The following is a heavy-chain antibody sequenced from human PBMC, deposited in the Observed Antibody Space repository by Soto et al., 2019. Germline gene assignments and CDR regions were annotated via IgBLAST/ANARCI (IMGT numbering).Heavy chain of an antibody. V-gene: IGHV1-18*01. CDR2: ISAYNGNT. D-gene: IGHD5-12*01. CDR1: GYTFTSYG. J-gene: IGHJ4*02. Sequence: ASVKVSCKASGYTFTSYGISWVRQAPGQGLEWMGWISAYNGNTNYAQKLQGRVTMTTDTSTSTAYMELRSLRSDDTAVYYCARGVLSGYSGYEGGYSYGYGDYWGQGTLVTVSS. CDR3: ARGVLSGYSGYEGGYSYGYGDY.